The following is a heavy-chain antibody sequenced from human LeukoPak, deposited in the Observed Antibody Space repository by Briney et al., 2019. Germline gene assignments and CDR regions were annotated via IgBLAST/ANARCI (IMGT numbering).Heavy chain of an antibody. D-gene: IGHD3-22*01. CDR3: ARDPYYYDSSGYSTYDY. J-gene: IGHJ4*02. CDR1: GGSISSYY. Sequence: PSETLSLTCTVSGGSISSYYWSWIRQPPGKGLEWIGYSYYSGTTNYNPSLKSRVTISVDTSKNQFSLKLNSVTAADTAVYYCARDPYYYDSSGYSTYDYWGQGTLVTVSS. V-gene: IGHV4-59*01. CDR2: SYYSGTT.